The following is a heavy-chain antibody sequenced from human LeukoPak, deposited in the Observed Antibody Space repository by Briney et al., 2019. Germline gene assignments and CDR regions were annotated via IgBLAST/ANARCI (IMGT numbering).Heavy chain of an antibody. D-gene: IGHD4-17*01. CDR3: ARGLRTTNWFDP. Sequence: PGGSLRLSCAASGFTFSSYGMNWVRQAPGKGLEWVSSISSSSSYIYYADSVKGRFTISRDNAKNSLYLQMNSLRAEDTAVHYCARGLRTTNWFDPWGQGTLVTVSS. CDR2: ISSSSSYI. CDR1: GFTFSSYG. V-gene: IGHV3-21*01. J-gene: IGHJ5*02.